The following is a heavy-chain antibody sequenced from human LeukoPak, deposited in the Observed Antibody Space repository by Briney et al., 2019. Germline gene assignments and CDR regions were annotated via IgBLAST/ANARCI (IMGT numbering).Heavy chain of an antibody. CDR2: INPSGGST. CDR3: ARSSITRVQLMWDFDY. Sequence: ASVKVSCKASGYTFTSYYMHWVRQAPGQGLEWMGIINPSGGSTSYAQKFQGGVTMTRDTSTSAVYMELSSLRSGDTAVYYRARSSITRVQLMWDFDYWGQGTLVTVSS. J-gene: IGHJ4*02. D-gene: IGHD5-18*01. V-gene: IGHV1-46*01. CDR1: GYTFTSYY.